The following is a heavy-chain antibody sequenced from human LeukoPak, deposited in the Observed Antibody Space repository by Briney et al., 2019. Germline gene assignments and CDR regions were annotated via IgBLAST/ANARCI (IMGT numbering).Heavy chain of an antibody. CDR1: GGSFSGYY. V-gene: IGHV4-59*01. Sequence: PSETLSLTCAVYGGSFSGYYWSWIRQPPGKGLEWIGYIYYSGSTNYNPSLKSRVTISVDTSKNQFSLKLSSVTAADTAVYYCARGEEGSSSDANYYYYMDVWGKGTTVTVSS. CDR2: IYYSGST. J-gene: IGHJ6*03. CDR3: ARGEEGSSSDANYYYYMDV. D-gene: IGHD6-6*01.